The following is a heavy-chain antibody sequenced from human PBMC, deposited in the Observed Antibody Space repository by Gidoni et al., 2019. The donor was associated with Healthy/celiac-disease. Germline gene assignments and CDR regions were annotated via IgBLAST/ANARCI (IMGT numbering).Heavy chain of an antibody. J-gene: IGHJ4*02. CDR3: AREDRYSSGWYGADY. V-gene: IGHV1-69*01. CDR1: GGTFSRYA. Sequence: QVQLVQSGAEVKKPGSSVQVSCKASGGTFSRYAISWVRQAPGQGLEWMGGIIPIFGTANYAQKFQGRVTITADESTSTAYMELSSLRSEDTAVYYCAREDRYSSGWYGADYWGQGTLVTVSS. CDR2: IIPIFGTA. D-gene: IGHD6-19*01.